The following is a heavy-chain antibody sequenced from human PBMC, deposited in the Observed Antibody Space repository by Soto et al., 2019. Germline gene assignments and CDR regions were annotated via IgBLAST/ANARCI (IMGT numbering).Heavy chain of an antibody. Sequence: QVQLQESGPRLVKPSGTLSLICAVSGGAIRRRHWWGLVRQPPGKRLEWMGEIFHTGSTKYTSFLKSRVTISVDTSKNHFSLNLTSVTAADTAMYYCARLYYYDADNLTYRANVHICGHGTMDT. CDR1: GGAIRRRHW. CDR2: IFHTGST. J-gene: IGHJ3*02. CDR3: ARLYYYDADNLTYRANVHI. D-gene: IGHD3-22*01. V-gene: IGHV4-4*02.